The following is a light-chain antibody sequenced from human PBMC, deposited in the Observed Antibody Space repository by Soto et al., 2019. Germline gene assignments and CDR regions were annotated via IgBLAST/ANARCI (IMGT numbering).Light chain of an antibody. CDR1: SSDVGGYNY. CDR3: SSYTSSSTVV. V-gene: IGLV2-14*01. Sequence: QSVLTQPASVSGSPGQSITISCTGKSSDVGGYNYVSWYQQHPGKAPKLMIYDVSNRPSGVSNRFSGSKSGNTASLTISGLQAEDEADYYCSSYTSSSTVVFGGGTKVTVL. J-gene: IGLJ2*01. CDR2: DVS.